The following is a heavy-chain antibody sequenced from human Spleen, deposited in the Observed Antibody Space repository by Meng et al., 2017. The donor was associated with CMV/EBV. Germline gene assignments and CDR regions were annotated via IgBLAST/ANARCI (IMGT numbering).Heavy chain of an antibody. CDR3: ARDSTMVTRGDAFDF. J-gene: IGHJ3*01. V-gene: IGHV3-7*01. Sequence: GGSLRLSCAASGFTFSSYWMSWVRQAPGKGLEWVANIKQDGSEKYYVDSVKGRFTISRDNAKNSLYLQMNSLRAEDTAVYYCARDSTMVTRGDAFDFWGQGTMVTVSS. CDR2: IKQDGSEK. D-gene: IGHD4-23*01. CDR1: GFTFSSYW.